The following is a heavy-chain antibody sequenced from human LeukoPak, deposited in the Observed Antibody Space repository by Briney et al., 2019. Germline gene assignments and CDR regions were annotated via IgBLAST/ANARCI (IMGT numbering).Heavy chain of an antibody. V-gene: IGHV4-34*01. CDR2: INHSGGT. D-gene: IGHD2-2*01. Sequence: KPSETLSLTCAVYGGSFSGYYWSWIRQPPGKGLEWIGEINHSGGTNYNPSLKSRVTISVDTSKNQFSLKLSSVTAADTAVYYCARNIVVVPAAIERNDAFDIWGQGTMVTVSS. J-gene: IGHJ3*02. CDR1: GGSFSGYY. CDR3: ARNIVVVPAAIERNDAFDI.